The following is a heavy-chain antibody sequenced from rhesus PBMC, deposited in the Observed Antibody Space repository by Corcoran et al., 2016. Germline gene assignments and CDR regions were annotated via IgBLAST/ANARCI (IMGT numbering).Heavy chain of an antibody. Sequence: QVQLQESGPGVVKPSETLSLTCAVSGYSISSGYDWSWIRQPPGKGLEWIGYIYGSSGSTNYNPSLKNRVTISKTPSKNQFSLKLSSVAAAGTAVYYCARGGDTAAAFDYWGQGVLVTVSS. V-gene: IGHV4-76*01. CDR1: GYSISSGYD. J-gene: IGHJ4*01. D-gene: IGHD5-42*01. CDR2: IYGSSGST. CDR3: ARGGDTAAAFDY.